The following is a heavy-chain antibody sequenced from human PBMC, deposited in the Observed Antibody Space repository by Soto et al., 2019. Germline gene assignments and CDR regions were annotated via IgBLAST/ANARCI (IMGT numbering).Heavy chain of an antibody. Sequence: ASPTLSLTCSVSVGSSTRGNSYSFSWIRQPPGKGLEWIGSISHTGSTSYNPSLKSRVTMSVDKSKSQFSLKLSSVTAADMGVYYCASAVAPYFGTWFDRWGQGTLVTVSS. CDR1: VGSSTRGNSYS. J-gene: IGHJ5*02. D-gene: IGHD3-10*01. CDR3: ASAVAPYFGTWFDR. CDR2: ISHTGST. V-gene: IGHV4-30-2*01.